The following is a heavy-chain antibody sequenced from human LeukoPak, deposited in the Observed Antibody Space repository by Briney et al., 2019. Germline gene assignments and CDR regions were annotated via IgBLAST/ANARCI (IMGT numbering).Heavy chain of an antibody. CDR3: ARDVDPYSSSTD. CDR2: IYYSGST. J-gene: IGHJ4*02. V-gene: IGHV4-31*03. Sequence: SQTLSLTCTVSGGSISSGGYYWSWIRQHPGKGLEWIGYIYYSGSTYYNPSLKSRVTISVDTSKNQFSLKLSSVTAADTAVYYCARDVDPYSSSTDWGQGTLVTVSS. CDR1: GGSISSGGYY. D-gene: IGHD6-13*01.